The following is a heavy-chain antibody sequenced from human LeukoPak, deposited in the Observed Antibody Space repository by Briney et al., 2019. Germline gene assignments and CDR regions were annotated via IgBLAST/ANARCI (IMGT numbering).Heavy chain of an antibody. Sequence: SETLSLTCAVYGWSFSGDYWSWIRQPPGKGLQWIGEINHSGSTNYNPSLKSRVTISVDTSKNQFSLKLSSVTAADTAVYYCARGRKRMDVWGKGTTVTVSS. D-gene: IGHD1-14*01. CDR2: INHSGST. CDR1: GWSFSGDY. CDR3: ARGRKRMDV. V-gene: IGHV4-34*01. J-gene: IGHJ6*04.